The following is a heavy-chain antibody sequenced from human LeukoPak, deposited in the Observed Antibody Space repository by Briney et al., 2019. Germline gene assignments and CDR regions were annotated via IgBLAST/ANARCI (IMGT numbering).Heavy chain of an antibody. V-gene: IGHV3-21*01. CDR3: AREGRSSWSTYYFDY. CDR2: ISSSSSYI. D-gene: IGHD6-19*01. CDR1: GFTFSSYS. J-gene: IGHJ4*02. Sequence: GGSLRLSCAASGFTFSSYSMNWVRQAPGKGLEWVSSISSSSSYIYYADSVKGRFTISRDNAKNSLYLQMNSLRAEDTAVYYCAREGRSSWSTYYFDYWGQGTLVTVSS.